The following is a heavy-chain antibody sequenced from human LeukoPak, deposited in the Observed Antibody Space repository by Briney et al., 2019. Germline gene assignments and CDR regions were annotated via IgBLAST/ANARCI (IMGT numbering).Heavy chain of an antibody. D-gene: IGHD4-17*01. V-gene: IGHV3-23*01. CDR1: GFSFNNYA. J-gene: IGHJ4*02. Sequence: PGGSLRLSCAASGFSFNNYAMVWVRQTPGKGLEWVSVISAGNDIVYADCVKGRFSISRDSSKNTLYLQMNSLRVEDTAVYYCARYSPPTTALTRFFDDWGQGTLVTVSS. CDR3: ARYSPPTTALTRFFDD. CDR2: ISAGNDI.